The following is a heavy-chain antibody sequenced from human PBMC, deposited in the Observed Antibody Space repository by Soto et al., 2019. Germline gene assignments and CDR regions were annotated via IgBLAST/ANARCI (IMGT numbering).Heavy chain of an antibody. CDR2: ISGGSSVT. CDR3: AKVLSKNYYYLFDV. Sequence: GGSLRLSCTASGFTFSDYAMAWVRQAPGKGLEWVSTISGGSSVTYYGDSVKGRFTISRDNAKKTLFLQLNRLSAEDTATYYCAKVLSKNYYYLFDVWGQGTQVTVSS. V-gene: IGHV3-23*01. J-gene: IGHJ1*01. D-gene: IGHD3-10*01. CDR1: GFTFSDYA.